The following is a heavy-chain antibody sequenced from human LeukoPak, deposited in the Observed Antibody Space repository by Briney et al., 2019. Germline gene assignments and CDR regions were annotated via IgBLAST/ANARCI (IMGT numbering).Heavy chain of an antibody. CDR2: IYSSGRT. Sequence: PSETLSLTCTVSGGSINSYYWSWMRQPPGKGLEWIGHIYSSGRTNYSPSLKSRVTLSADTSKNQFSLRLSSVTAADTAVYYCARMGGIAVAGYWYFDLWGRGTLVTVSS. D-gene: IGHD6-19*01. CDR3: ARMGGIAVAGYWYFDL. CDR1: GGSINSYY. V-gene: IGHV4-59*01. J-gene: IGHJ2*01.